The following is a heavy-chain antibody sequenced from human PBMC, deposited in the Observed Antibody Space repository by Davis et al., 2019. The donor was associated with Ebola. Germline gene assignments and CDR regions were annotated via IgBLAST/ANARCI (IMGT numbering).Heavy chain of an antibody. CDR1: GCTFSSDG. CDR2: INSDGSST. Sequence: GESLKISCAASGCTFSSDGMHWVRKAPGKGLGWGSRINSDGSSTSYADSVKGRFNISRDNAKNTLYLQMNSLRAEDTAVYYCATGYYFDYWGQGTLVTVSS. V-gene: IGHV3-74*01. CDR3: ATGYYFDY. J-gene: IGHJ4*02.